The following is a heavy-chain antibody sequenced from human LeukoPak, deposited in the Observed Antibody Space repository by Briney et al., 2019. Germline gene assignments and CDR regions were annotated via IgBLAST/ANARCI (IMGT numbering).Heavy chain of an antibody. CDR3: ARARGYTYGYRYYFDY. Sequence: SETLSLTCAVYGGSFSGYYWSWIRQPPGKGLEWIGEINHSGSTNYNPSLKSRVTISVDTSKNHFSLKMSSVTAADTAVYYCARARGYTYGYRYYFDYWGQGTLVTVSS. V-gene: IGHV4-34*01. J-gene: IGHJ4*02. CDR2: INHSGST. D-gene: IGHD5-18*01. CDR1: GGSFSGYY.